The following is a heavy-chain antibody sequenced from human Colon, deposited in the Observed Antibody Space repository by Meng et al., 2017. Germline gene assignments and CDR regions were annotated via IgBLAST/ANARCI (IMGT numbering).Heavy chain of an antibody. Sequence: QAQVQESGPGLVQPTQTLSLTCTGSGGSISSGAYSWSWSRQHPGKGLEWIGYFYFSGNTYYNPSLKSRVSISVDTSKNRFSLNLSSVTAADTAVYYCARYFYDSRGVTWFDPWGQGTLVTVSS. J-gene: IGHJ5*02. V-gene: IGHV4-31*03. CDR1: GGSISSGAYS. D-gene: IGHD3-22*01. CDR3: ARYFYDSRGVTWFDP. CDR2: FYFSGNT.